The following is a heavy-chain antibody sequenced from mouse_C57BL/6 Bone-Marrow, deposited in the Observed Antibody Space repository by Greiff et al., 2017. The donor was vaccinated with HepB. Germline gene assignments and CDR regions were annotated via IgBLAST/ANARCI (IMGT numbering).Heavy chain of an antibody. J-gene: IGHJ1*03. Sequence: QVHVKQPGAELVKPGASVKMSCKASGYTFTSYWITWVKQRPGQGLEWIGDIYPGSGSTNYNEKFKSKATLTVDTSSSTAYMQLSSLTSEDSAVYYCAREKGYDGYPYWYFDVWGTGTTVTVSS. CDR2: IYPGSGST. CDR3: AREKGYDGYPYWYFDV. CDR1: GYTFTSYW. V-gene: IGHV1-55*01. D-gene: IGHD2-3*01.